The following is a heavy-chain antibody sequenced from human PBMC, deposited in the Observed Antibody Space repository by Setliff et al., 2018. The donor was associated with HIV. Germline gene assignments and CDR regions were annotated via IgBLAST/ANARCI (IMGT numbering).Heavy chain of an antibody. CDR2: ISSSSNYI. CDR3: AREGYSGSYGY. D-gene: IGHD1-26*01. CDR1: GFTFNDYS. Sequence: GGSLRLSCAASGFTFNDYSMNWVRQAPGKGLEWVSSISSSSNYIYYTDSVKGRFTISRDNAKNSLYLQMNSLRAEDTAVYYCAREGYSGSYGYWGQGTLVTVSS. J-gene: IGHJ4*02. V-gene: IGHV3-21*01.